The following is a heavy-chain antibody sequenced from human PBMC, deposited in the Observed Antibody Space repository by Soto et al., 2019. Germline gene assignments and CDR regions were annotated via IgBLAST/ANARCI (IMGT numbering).Heavy chain of an antibody. J-gene: IGHJ6*02. CDR1: GFTFSSYA. CDR2: ISYDGSNK. Sequence: GGSLRLSCAASGFTFSSYAMHWVRQAPGKGLAWVAVISYDGSNKYYADSVKARFTISRDNSKNTLYLQMNSLRAEDTAVYYCAKEGTKEYSSSYYYYYGMDVWGQGTTVTV. CDR3: AKEGTKEYSSSYYYYYGMDV. V-gene: IGHV3-30-3*01. D-gene: IGHD6-6*01.